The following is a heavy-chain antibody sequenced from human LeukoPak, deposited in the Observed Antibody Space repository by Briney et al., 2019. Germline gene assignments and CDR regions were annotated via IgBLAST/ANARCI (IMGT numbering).Heavy chain of an antibody. V-gene: IGHV3-20*04. CDR2: INWNGGST. Sequence: QPGGSLRLSCAASGFTFSSYSMNWVRQAPGKGLEWVSGINWNGGSTGYADSVKGRFTISRDNAKNSLYLQMNSLRAEDTALYYCARGGTDYYDSSTPHWGQGTLVTVSS. J-gene: IGHJ4*02. CDR3: ARGGTDYYDSSTPH. D-gene: IGHD3-22*01. CDR1: GFTFSSYS.